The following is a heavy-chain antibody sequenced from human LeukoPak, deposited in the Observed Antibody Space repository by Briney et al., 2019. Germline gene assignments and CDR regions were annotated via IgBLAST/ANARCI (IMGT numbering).Heavy chain of an antibody. D-gene: IGHD1-1*01. CDR1: GGSFSGYY. CDR2: INHSGST. Sequence: PSETLSLTCAVYGGSFSGYYWGWIRQPPGKGLEWIGEINHSGSTNYNPSLKSRVTISVDTSKNQFSLKLSSVTAADTAVYYCARRTERDFDYWGQGTLVTVSS. J-gene: IGHJ4*02. CDR3: ARRTERDFDY. V-gene: IGHV4-34*01.